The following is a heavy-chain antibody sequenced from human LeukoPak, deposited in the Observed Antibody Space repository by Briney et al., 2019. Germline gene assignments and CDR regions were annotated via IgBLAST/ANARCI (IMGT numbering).Heavy chain of an antibody. V-gene: IGHV1-69*06. CDR3: ARDIPMVRGRGSADAFDI. CDR1: GGTFSSYA. J-gene: IGHJ3*02. Sequence: SVKVSCKASGGTFSSYAISGVRQAAGRGLEWMGGVIPIFGTANYAQKFQGRVTITADKSTSTAYMELSSLRSEDTAVYYCARDIPMVRGRGSADAFDIWGQGTMVTVSS. D-gene: IGHD3-10*01. CDR2: VIPIFGTA.